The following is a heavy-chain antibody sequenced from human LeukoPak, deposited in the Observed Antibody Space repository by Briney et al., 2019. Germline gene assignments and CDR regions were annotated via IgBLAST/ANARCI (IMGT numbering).Heavy chain of an antibody. CDR1: GFPFSNYG. D-gene: IGHD5-18*01. V-gene: IGHV3-30*02. CDR2: IRYDGSNK. J-gene: IGHJ4*02. Sequence: GGSLRLSCAASGFPFSNYGMHWVRQAPGKGLEWVTFIRYDGSNKYYADSVKGRFTISRDNPKNTLYLQMNSLRAEDTAVYYCAKDGALDTTMVHFDWWGQGTLVTVSS. CDR3: AKDGALDTTMVHFDW.